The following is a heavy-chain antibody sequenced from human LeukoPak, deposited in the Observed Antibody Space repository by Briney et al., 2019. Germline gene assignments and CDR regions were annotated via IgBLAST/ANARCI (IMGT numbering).Heavy chain of an antibody. CDR2: IIPIFGTA. CDR1: GYTFTSYA. CDR3: ARDPARNVFDI. D-gene: IGHD1-14*01. V-gene: IGHV1-69*06. J-gene: IGHJ3*02. Sequence: ASVKVSCKASGYTFTSYAMNWVRQAPGQGLEWMGGIIPIFGTANYAQKFQGRVTITADKSTSTAYMELSSLRSEDTAVYYCARDPARNVFDIWGQGTMVTVSS.